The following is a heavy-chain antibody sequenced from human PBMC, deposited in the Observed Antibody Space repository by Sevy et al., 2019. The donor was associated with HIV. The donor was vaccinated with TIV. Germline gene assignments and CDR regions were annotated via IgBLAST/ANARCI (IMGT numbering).Heavy chain of an antibody. Sequence: SETLSLTCTVSGGSISSGDYNWNWIRQPPGKGLEWIGYIYYSGLTYYNPSLKSRITLSVDTSENQFSLTLSSVTAADTAVYYCARSYSDYSNALAFDYWGQGTPVTVSS. D-gene: IGHD4-4*01. CDR1: GGSISSGDYN. J-gene: IGHJ4*02. V-gene: IGHV4-30-4*01. CDR2: IYYSGLT. CDR3: ARSYSDYSNALAFDY.